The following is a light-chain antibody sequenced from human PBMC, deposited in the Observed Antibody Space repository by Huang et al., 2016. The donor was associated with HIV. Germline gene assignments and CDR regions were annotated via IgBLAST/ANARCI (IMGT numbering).Light chain of an antibody. CDR2: GAS. Sequence: EVVMTQSPATLSGSLGERATLSCSASQSVSNNIAWYQRKPGQAPRLLMLGASTRATGVPARFSGSESGTEFTLTISSLQSEDFGIYYCHHYNNWPPRGTFGQGTKVEIK. CDR1: QSVSNN. CDR3: HHYNNWPPRGT. V-gene: IGKV3-15*01. J-gene: IGKJ1*01.